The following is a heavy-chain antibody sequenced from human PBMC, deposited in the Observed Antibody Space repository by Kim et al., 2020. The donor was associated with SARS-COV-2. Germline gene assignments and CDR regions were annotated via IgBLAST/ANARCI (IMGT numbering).Heavy chain of an antibody. CDR2: INPNSGGT. CDR1: GYTFTGYY. V-gene: IGHV1-2*02. J-gene: IGHJ6*02. Sequence: ASVKVSCKASGYTFTGYYMHLVRQAPGQGLEWMGWINPNSGGTNYAQKFQGRVTMTRDTSISTAYMELSRLRSDDTAVYYCARGDVDIVATTNSYYYYGMDVWGQGTTVTVSS. D-gene: IGHD5-12*01. CDR3: ARGDVDIVATTNSYYYYGMDV.